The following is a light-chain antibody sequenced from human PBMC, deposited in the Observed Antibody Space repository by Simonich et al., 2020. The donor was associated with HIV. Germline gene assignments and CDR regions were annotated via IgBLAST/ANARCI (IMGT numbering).Light chain of an antibody. Sequence: QSALTQPASVSGSPGQSITISCTGTSSDVGSYNLVSWYQQHPGKAPKLMIYDVSSRPSGVSNRFSGSKSGSTASLTISGLQAEDEADYYCSSYTSSNTLVFGGGTKLTVL. J-gene: IGLJ2*01. CDR2: DVS. V-gene: IGLV2-14*02. CDR1: SSDVGSYNL. CDR3: SSYTSSNTLV.